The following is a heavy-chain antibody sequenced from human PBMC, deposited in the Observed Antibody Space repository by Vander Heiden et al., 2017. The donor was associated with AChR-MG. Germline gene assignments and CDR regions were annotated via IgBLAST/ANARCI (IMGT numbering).Heavy chain of an antibody. J-gene: IGHJ4*02. D-gene: IGHD2-2*01. V-gene: IGHV3-30*18. CDR1: RFTFSTYA. CDR3: AKGNQGFCSTSTCLYYFDS. Sequence: QVHLAESGGGAVQPGGSLRRPRAPSRFTFSTYALHCVRPAPGKGMDWVAVVSYDGSKISYADSVRGRFTISRENSKNTLYLQMKGLRVEDTAVYYCAKGNQGFCSTSTCLYYFDSWGQGTLVTVSS. CDR2: VSYDGSKI.